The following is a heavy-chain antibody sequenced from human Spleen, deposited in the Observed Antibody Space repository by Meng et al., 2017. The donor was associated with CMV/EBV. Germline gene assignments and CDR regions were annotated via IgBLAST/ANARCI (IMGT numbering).Heavy chain of an antibody. CDR1: GGSFSDYF. CDR2: IDHGGST. D-gene: IGHD2-2*01. CDR3: ARSRYTSSPWFDR. Sequence: CDVYGGSFSDYFWSWIRQYPGRRLEWIGQIDHGGSTKYSTSLKSRVTISVDTSKNQFSLRLNSVTAADTAVYYCARSRYTSSPWFDRWGQGTLVTVSS. V-gene: IGHV4-34*01. J-gene: IGHJ5*02.